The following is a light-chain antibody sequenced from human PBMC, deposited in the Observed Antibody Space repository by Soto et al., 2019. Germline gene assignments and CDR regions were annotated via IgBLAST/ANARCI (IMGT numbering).Light chain of an antibody. CDR3: QQYNNWPFPYT. CDR2: GAS. V-gene: IGKV3-15*01. Sequence: EIVMTQSPATLSVSPGERATLSCRASQSVSSNLAWYQQKPGQAPRLLIYGASTRATGIPARFSGSGSGTGFTINISSLKSGDFAVYYCQQYNNWPFPYTFGQGTKLEIK. J-gene: IGKJ2*01. CDR1: QSVSSN.